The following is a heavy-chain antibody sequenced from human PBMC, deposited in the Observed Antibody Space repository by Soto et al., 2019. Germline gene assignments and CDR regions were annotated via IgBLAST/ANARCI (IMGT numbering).Heavy chain of an antibody. CDR1: GFTFNNYA. CDR3: AKGRGGSGSLTPRVDF. Sequence: EVQLLDSGGGLVQPGGSLRLSCAASGFTFNNYAMTWVRQAPGKGLEWASAISGGGDTTSYADSVKGRFTVSRDGSKNTLYLQMSSLRAEATALYYCAKGRGGSGSLTPRVDFWGQGTLVTVSS. J-gene: IGHJ4*02. V-gene: IGHV3-23*01. CDR2: ISGGGDTT. D-gene: IGHD3-10*01.